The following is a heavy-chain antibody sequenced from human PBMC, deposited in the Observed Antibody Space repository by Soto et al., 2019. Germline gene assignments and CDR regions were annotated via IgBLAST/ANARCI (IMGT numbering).Heavy chain of an antibody. J-gene: IGHJ4*02. CDR2: IYNSGST. CDR3: ARESDSGSYYFDY. Sequence: PSETLSLTCPFSGFSVISGIDYWSWIRQPPGKGLEWIGYIYNSGSTNYNPSLKSRVTISVDTSKNHFSLRMSSVTAADTAVYYCARESDSGSYYFDYWGRGTLVNVSS. CDR1: GFSVISGIDY. D-gene: IGHD3-10*01. V-gene: IGHV4-61*03.